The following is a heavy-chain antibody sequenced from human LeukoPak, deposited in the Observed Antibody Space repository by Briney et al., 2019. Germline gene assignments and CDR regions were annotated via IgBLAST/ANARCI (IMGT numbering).Heavy chain of an antibody. V-gene: IGHV1-8*01. J-gene: IGHJ4*02. Sequence: ASVTVSLKASGYTFTSYDINWVRQATGQGPEWLGWVDLRSGNTGCAQKFQDRVTMTRDTSINTAYMELSSLDFEDTAVYYCARRYSCNWEFDYWGQGTRNTV. D-gene: IGHD6-13*01. CDR2: VDLRSGNT. CDR3: ARRYSCNWEFDY. CDR1: GYTFTSYD.